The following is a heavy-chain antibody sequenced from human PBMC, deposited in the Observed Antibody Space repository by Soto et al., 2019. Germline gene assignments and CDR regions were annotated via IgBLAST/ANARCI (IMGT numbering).Heavy chain of an antibody. CDR3: ARDEGCGGGSCYSIWRY. D-gene: IGHD2-15*01. CDR2: IKEDGSEE. CDR1: GFSFGTYW. Sequence: EVQLVESGGGLVQPGGSLRLSCAASGFSFGTYWISWVRQAPGKGLEWVANIKEDGSEEYYVDSVKGRFTISRDNAKNSLSLQMNSLRAEDTAMYYCARDEGCGGGSCYSIWRYWGQGTLVTVSP. V-gene: IGHV3-7*01. J-gene: IGHJ4*02.